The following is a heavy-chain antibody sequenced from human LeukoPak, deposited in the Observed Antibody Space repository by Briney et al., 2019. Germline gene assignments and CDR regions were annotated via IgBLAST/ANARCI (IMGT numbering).Heavy chain of an antibody. CDR1: GGSISSGSYY. D-gene: IGHD5-18*01. Sequence: SETLSLTCTVSGGSISSGSYYWSWLRQPAGKGLEWIGRIYTSGSTNYNPSLKSRVTISVDTSKNQFSLKLSSVTAADTAVYYCAREEGDVDTAMVTFRYFDYWGQGTLVTVSS. CDR3: AREEGDVDTAMVTFRYFDY. J-gene: IGHJ4*02. CDR2: IYTSGST. V-gene: IGHV4-61*02.